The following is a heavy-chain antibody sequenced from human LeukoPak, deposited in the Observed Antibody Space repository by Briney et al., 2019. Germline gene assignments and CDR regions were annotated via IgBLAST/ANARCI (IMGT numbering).Heavy chain of an antibody. CDR1: GFTFSSYA. CDR3: AKGRFYGSGSYYNEYAFDI. V-gene: IGHV3-23*01. CDR2: ISGSGGST. Sequence: PGGSLRLPCAASGFTFSSYAMSWVRQAPGKGLEWVSAISGSGGSTYYADSVKGRFTISRDNSKNTLYLQMNSLRAEDTAVYYCAKGRFYGSGSYYNEYAFDIWGQGTMVTVSS. D-gene: IGHD3-10*01. J-gene: IGHJ3*02.